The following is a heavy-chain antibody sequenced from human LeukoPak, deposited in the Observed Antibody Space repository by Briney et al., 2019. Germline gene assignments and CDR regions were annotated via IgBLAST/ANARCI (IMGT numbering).Heavy chain of an antibody. CDR1: GFTFSTYS. J-gene: IGHJ6*03. V-gene: IGHV3-48*01. CDR2: ISASSDSI. CDR3: ARAERDDNFHYHMDV. D-gene: IGHD1-1*01. Sequence: GGSLRLSCAASGFTFSTYSFNWVRQAPGKGLEWVSYISASSDSINYADSVKGRFTISRDNANNSLYLQMNSLRAEDTAVYFCARAERDDNFHYHMDVWGKGTTVTVSS.